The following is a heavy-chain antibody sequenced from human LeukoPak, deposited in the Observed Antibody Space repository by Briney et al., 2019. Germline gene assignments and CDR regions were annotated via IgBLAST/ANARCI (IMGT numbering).Heavy chain of an antibody. D-gene: IGHD5-24*01. Sequence: GGSLRLSCAASGFTFSSYWMSWVRQAPGRGLEWVANIKQDGSEKYYVDSVKGRFTISRDNAKNSLYLQMNSLRAEDTAVYYCARDTSYNSSPFDYWGQGTLVTVSS. CDR3: ARDTSYNSSPFDY. J-gene: IGHJ4*02. V-gene: IGHV3-7*01. CDR1: GFTFSSYW. CDR2: IKQDGSEK.